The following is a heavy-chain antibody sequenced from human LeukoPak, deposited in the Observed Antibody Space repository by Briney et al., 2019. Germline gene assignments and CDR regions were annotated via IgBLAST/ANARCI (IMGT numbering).Heavy chain of an antibody. Sequence: SETLSLTCAVSGGSISSSNWWSWVRQPPGKGLEWIGEIYHSGSTNYNPSLKSRVTISVDKSKNQFSLKLSSVTAADTAVYYCARVYSSSWYGAFDIWGQGTMVTVSS. D-gene: IGHD6-13*01. J-gene: IGHJ3*02. CDR3: ARVYSSSWYGAFDI. CDR1: GGSISSSNW. CDR2: IYHSGST. V-gene: IGHV4-4*02.